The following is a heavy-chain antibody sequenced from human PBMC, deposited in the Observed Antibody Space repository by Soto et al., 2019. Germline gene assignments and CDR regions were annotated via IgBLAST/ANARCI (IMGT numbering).Heavy chain of an antibody. Sequence: PGGSLRLSCAASGFTFSGYYMSWIRQATGKGLECISYISSSGDRTKYADSVKGRFTISRDNTKKSQYLKMNSLRAEDTAVYYCVRETAYYFDYWGQGTLVTVSS. J-gene: IGHJ4*02. V-gene: IGHV3-11*05. CDR1: GFTFSGYY. CDR2: ISSSGDRT. D-gene: IGHD1-1*01. CDR3: VRETAYYFDY.